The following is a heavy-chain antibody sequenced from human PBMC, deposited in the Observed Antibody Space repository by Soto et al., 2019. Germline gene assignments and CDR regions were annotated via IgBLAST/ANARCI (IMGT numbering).Heavy chain of an antibody. J-gene: IGHJ4*02. CDR1: GYTFTSYA. V-gene: IGHV1-3*01. CDR2: INAGKGNT. CDR3: ARAGDDCSTTSCYMIDY. D-gene: IGHD2-2*01. Sequence: ASVKVSCKXSGYTFTSYAMHWVRQAPGQRLEWMGWINAGKGNTKYSQKFQGRVTLTRDTSASTAYMELSSLSSEDTAVYYCARAGDDCSTTSCYMIDYWGQGTLVTVSS.